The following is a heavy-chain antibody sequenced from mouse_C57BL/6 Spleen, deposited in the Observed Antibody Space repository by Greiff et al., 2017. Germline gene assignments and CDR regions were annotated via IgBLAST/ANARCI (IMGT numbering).Heavy chain of an antibody. V-gene: IGHV1-55*01. CDR1: GYTFTSYW. CDR3: ARGGYGSSYVGYAMDY. D-gene: IGHD1-1*01. Sequence: QVQLQQPGAELVKPGASVKMSCKASGYTFTSYWITWVKQRPGQGLEWIGDIYPGSGSTNYNEKFKSKATLTVDTSSSTAYMQLSSLTSEDSAVXYCARGGYGSSYVGYAMDYWGQGTSVTVSS. J-gene: IGHJ4*01. CDR2: IYPGSGST.